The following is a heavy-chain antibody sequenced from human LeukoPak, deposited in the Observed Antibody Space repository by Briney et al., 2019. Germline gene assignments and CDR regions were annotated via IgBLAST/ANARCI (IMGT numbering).Heavy chain of an antibody. J-gene: IGHJ4*02. D-gene: IGHD4-17*01. CDR2: INPSGGST. CDR3: ARAYHNGDYFEPIDY. V-gene: IGHV1-46*01. Sequence: ASVKVSCKASGYTFTTYYIHWVRQAPGQGLEWMRIINPSGGSTNYAQKFQGRVTMTRDTSTSTVYMELSSLRSEDTAVYYCARAYHNGDYFEPIDYWGQGTLVTVSS. CDR1: GYTFTTYY.